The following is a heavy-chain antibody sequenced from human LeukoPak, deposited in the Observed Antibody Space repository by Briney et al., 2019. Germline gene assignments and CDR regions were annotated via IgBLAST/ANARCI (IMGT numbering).Heavy chain of an antibody. V-gene: IGHV3-21*01. Sequence: GGSLRLSCAASGFTFSTYSMNWVRQAPGKGLEWVSSISSSSGYIYYADSVKGRFTISRDNSKNTLYLQMNSLRAEDTAVYYCARDEAMTPGAFDIWGQGTMVTVSS. CDR2: ISSSSGYI. CDR1: GFTFSTYS. J-gene: IGHJ3*02. CDR3: ARDEAMTPGAFDI.